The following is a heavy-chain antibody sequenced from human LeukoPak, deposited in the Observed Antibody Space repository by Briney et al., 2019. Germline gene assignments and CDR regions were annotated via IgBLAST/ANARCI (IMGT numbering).Heavy chain of an antibody. CDR1: GGSISSYY. J-gene: IGHJ6*03. CDR3: ARNRLPTVVTPFGYYYYYMDV. D-gene: IGHD4-23*01. V-gene: IGHV4-59*08. Sequence: KPSETLSLTCTVSGGSISSYYWSWIRQPPGKGLEWIGYIYYSGSTNYNPSLKSRVTISVDTSKNQFSLKLSSVTAADTAMYYCARNRLPTVVTPFGYYYYYMDVWGKGTMVTVSS. CDR2: IYYSGST.